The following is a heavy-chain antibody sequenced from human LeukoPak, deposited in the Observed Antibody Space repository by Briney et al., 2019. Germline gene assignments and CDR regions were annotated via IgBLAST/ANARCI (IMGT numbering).Heavy chain of an antibody. CDR2: INPNSGGT. Sequence: GASVKVSCKASGYTFTGYYMHWVRRAPGQGLEWMGWINPNSGGTNYAQKFQGRVTMTRDTSISTAYMELSRLRSDDTAVYYCAREGGIYCSGGSYYIDYWGQGTLVTVSS. V-gene: IGHV1-2*02. J-gene: IGHJ4*02. CDR3: AREGGIYCSGGSYYIDY. D-gene: IGHD2-15*01. CDR1: GYTFTGYY.